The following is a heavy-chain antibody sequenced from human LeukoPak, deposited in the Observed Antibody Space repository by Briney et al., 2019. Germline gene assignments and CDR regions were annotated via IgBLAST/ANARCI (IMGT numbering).Heavy chain of an antibody. J-gene: IGHJ5*02. V-gene: IGHV4-61*02. Sequence: ASETLSLTCTVSGGSISSGSYYWSWIRQPAGKGLEWIGRIYTSGSTNYNPSLKGRVTISVDTSKNQFSLKLSSVTAADTAVYYCARVGTYYYGSGTWGGRTPDWFDPWGQGTLVTVSS. CDR2: IYTSGST. D-gene: IGHD3-10*01. CDR3: ARVGTYYYGSGTWGGRTPDWFDP. CDR1: GGSISSGSYY.